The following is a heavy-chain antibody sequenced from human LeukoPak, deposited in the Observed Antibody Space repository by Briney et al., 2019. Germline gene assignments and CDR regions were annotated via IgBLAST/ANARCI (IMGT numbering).Heavy chain of an antibody. Sequence: PGGSLRLSCAASGFTFSSYAMHWVRQAPGKGPEWVAVISYDGSNKYYADSVKGRFTISRDNSENTLYLQMNSLRAEDTAVYYCARTFDYWGQGTLVTVSS. CDR1: GFTFSSYA. CDR3: ARTFDY. J-gene: IGHJ4*02. CDR2: ISYDGSNK. V-gene: IGHV3-30-3*01.